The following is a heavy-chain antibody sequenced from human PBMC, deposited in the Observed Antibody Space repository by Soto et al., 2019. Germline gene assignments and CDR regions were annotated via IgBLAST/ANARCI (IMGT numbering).Heavy chain of an antibody. J-gene: IGHJ4*02. CDR3: AKGPYYYDSSGYHD. CDR1: GSTFTTYA. CDR2: ISGSGGST. Sequence: PGGSLRLSCAASGSTFTTYALTWARQPPGKGLEWVSAISGSGGSTYYADSVKGRFTISRDNSKNTLYLQMNSLRAEDTAVYYCAKGPYYYDSSGYHDWGQGTLVTVSS. V-gene: IGHV3-23*01. D-gene: IGHD3-22*01.